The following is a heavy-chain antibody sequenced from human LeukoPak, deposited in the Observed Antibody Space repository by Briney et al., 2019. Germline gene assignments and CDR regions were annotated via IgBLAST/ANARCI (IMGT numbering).Heavy chain of an antibody. D-gene: IGHD6-19*01. CDR1: GYXFTSSW. J-gene: IGHJ4*02. CDR2: VYPGDSDT. V-gene: IGHV5-51*01. Sequence: VESLKISCNGSGYXFTSSWICWVRQMPGKGLEWMGIVYPGDSDTRYSPSFQGQVTISADKSISTAYLQWSSLKASDTAIYYCARRSGWYLDFWGQGTLVTVSS. CDR3: ARRSGWYLDF.